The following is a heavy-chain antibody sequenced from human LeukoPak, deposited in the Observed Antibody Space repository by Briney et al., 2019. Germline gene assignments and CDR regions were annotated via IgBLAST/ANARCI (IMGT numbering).Heavy chain of an antibody. Sequence: SETLSLTCTVSGGSISSSSHYWGWIRQPPGKGLEWIGNIFYSGSTYYNPSLKSRVTISVDTSKNQFSLKMNSVTAADTAVYYCASITIFGVVISPRYYFDYWGQGTLVTVSS. CDR1: GGSISSSSHY. CDR3: ASITIFGVVISPRYYFDY. D-gene: IGHD3-3*01. CDR2: IFYSGST. J-gene: IGHJ4*02. V-gene: IGHV4-39*01.